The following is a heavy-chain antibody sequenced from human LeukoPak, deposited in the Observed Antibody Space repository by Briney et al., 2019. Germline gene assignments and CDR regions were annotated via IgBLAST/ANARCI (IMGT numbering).Heavy chain of an antibody. D-gene: IGHD4-23*01. CDR1: GGSISSSSYY. J-gene: IGHJ1*01. CDR2: INHGGST. CDR3: ARYLDYGGNSRVFQH. Sequence: SETLSLTCTVSGGSISSSSYYWGWICQPPGKGLEWIGEINHGGSTNYNPSLKSRVTISIDTSKNQFSLKLSSVTAADTAVYYCARYLDYGGNSRVFQHWGQGALVTVSS. V-gene: IGHV4-39*07.